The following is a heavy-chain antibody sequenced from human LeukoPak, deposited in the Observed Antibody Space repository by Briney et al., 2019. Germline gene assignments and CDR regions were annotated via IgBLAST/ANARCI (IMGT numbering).Heavy chain of an antibody. CDR2: ISGSGGST. Sequence: GGSLRLSCAASGFTFSSYAMSWVRQAPGKGLEWVSAISGSGGSTYYADSVKGRLTISRDNSKNTLYLQMNSLRAEDTAVYYCAKTRDYYGSGNHYFDYWGQGTLVTVSS. CDR3: AKTRDYYGSGNHYFDY. V-gene: IGHV3-23*01. J-gene: IGHJ4*02. CDR1: GFTFSSYA. D-gene: IGHD3-10*01.